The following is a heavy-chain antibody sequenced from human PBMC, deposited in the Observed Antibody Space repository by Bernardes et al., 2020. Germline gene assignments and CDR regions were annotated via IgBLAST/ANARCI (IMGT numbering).Heavy chain of an antibody. CDR2: ISSSSSYI. D-gene: IGHD3-3*01. J-gene: IGHJ5*02. CDR1: GFTFSSYS. V-gene: IGHV3-21*01. CDR3: ARDNDFWSGYYSNWFDP. Sequence: GSLRLSCAASGFTFSSYSMNWVRQAPGKGLEWVSSISSSSSYIYYADSVKGRFTISRDNAKNSLYLQMNSLRAEDTAVYYCARDNDFWSGYYSNWFDPWGQGTLVTVSS.